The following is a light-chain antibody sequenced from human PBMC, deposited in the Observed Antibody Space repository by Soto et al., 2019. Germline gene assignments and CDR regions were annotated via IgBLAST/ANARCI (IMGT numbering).Light chain of an antibody. CDR2: GAS. CDR3: QQYGSSPYT. V-gene: IGKV3-20*01. CDR1: QSVSSSY. J-gene: IGKJ2*01. Sequence: EIVLTQSPGTLSLSPGERATLSCRASQSVSSSYLAWYQQKPGQAPRLLIYGASSRATGIPDRFSGSESGTDFTLTISRLEPEDFAVYYFQQYGSSPYTFGQGTKLEIK.